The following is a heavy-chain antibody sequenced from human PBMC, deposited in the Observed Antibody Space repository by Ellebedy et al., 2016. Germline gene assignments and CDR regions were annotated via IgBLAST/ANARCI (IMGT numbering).Heavy chain of an antibody. CDR1: GFSLSTSGVG. V-gene: IGHV2-5*02. Sequence: SGPTLVKPTQTLTLTCTFSGFSLSTSGVGVGWIRQPPGKALEWLALIYWDDDKRYSPSLKSRLTITKDTSKNQVVLTMTNMDPVDTATYYCAHRPGNLKWELLTFDYWGQGTLVTVSS. CDR2: IYWDDDK. D-gene: IGHD1-26*01. CDR3: AHRPGNLKWELLTFDY. J-gene: IGHJ4*02.